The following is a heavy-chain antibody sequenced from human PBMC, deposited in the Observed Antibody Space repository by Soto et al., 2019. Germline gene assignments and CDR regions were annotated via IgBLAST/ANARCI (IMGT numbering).Heavy chain of an antibody. V-gene: IGHV4-39*01. CDR3: ARLDGNSADYYYGMDV. J-gene: IGHJ6*02. Sequence: QLQLQESGPGLVKPSETLSLTCTVSGDSITSSSFCWGWIRQPPGKGLEWIGTICYSGSTYYNPSLQSRVTMSVDTSKNQFSLKLSSVTAAVTGVYYCARLDGNSADYYYGMDVWGRGTTVTVSS. D-gene: IGHD6-19*01. CDR2: ICYSGST. CDR1: GDSITSSSFC.